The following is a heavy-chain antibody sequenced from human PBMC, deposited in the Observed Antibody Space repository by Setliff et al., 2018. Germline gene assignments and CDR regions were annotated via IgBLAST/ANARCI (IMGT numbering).Heavy chain of an antibody. CDR2: IYTSGST. Sequence: SETLSLTCTVSGGSISNYYWSWIRQPAGKGLEWIGRIYTSGSTNYNPSLKXRVTMSVXXXXXXXXXXXXXXXXXXXXXXYCARKGISALSGAFDMWGQGTMVTVSS. J-gene: IGHJ3*02. V-gene: IGHV4-4*07. CDR1: GGSISNYY. CDR3: ARKGISALSGAFDM. D-gene: IGHD1-26*01.